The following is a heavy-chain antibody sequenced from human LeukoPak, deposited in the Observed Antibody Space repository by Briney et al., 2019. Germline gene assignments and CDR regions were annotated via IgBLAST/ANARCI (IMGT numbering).Heavy chain of an antibody. J-gene: IGHJ6*04. V-gene: IGHV3-7*03. CDR1: GFTFSSYW. CDR3: ARVEVRGVIIYYYYYGMDV. CDR2: XXXXGSEK. D-gene: IGHD3-10*01. Sequence: PGGSLRLSCAASGFTFSSYWMSWVRQAPGKGXXXXXXXXXXGSEKYYVDSVKGRFTISRDNAKNSLYLQMNSLRAEDTAVYYCARVEVRGVIIYYYYYGMDVWGKGTTVTVSS.